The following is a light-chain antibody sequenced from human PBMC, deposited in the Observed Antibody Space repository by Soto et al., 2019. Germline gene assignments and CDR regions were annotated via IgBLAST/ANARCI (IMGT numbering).Light chain of an antibody. CDR1: QSISTW. CDR3: QKYEDSSL. Sequence: DIQMTQSPSTLSASVVARVTITCRASQSISTWLAWYQQKPGNAPKLLIYKSSTLASGVPSRFSGSGSGTEFTLTINSLQPDYFASYYCQKYEDSSLVGGGTKVDIK. CDR2: KSS. V-gene: IGKV1-5*03. J-gene: IGKJ4*01.